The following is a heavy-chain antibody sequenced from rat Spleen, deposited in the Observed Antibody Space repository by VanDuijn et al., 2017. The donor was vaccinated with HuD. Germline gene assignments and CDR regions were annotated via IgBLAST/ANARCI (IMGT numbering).Heavy chain of an antibody. CDR1: GYSITSGHG. V-gene: IGHV3-3*01. CDR2: INSAGNT. CDR3: DRSLSYGPYYWYFNF. Sequence: EVQLQESGPGLVKPSQSLSLTCSVTGYSITSGHGWNWIRKFPGNKLEWMGYINSAGNTNYNPPLRSQISITRDTSKNQFFLQVNSVTTEDTATYDGDRSLSYGPYYWYFNFWRPGTMVTVSS. D-gene: IGHD1-12*01. J-gene: IGHJ1*01.